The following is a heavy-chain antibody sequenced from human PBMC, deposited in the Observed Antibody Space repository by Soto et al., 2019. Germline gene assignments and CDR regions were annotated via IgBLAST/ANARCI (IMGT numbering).Heavy chain of an antibody. CDR1: GFSFSSYT. D-gene: IGHD1-1*01. CDR2: ITNRGTHT. Sequence: EVQLVESGGGLVKPGESLRLSCAASGFSFSSYTMNWVRQAPGKGLQWVSSITNRGTHTYSADSVKGRFTISRDNDKDTLYLQMSNLRPEDTAVYYCTRGPRPSSIGTGAYWGRGTQVTVSS. J-gene: IGHJ4*02. CDR3: TRGPRPSSIGTGAY. V-gene: IGHV3-21*01.